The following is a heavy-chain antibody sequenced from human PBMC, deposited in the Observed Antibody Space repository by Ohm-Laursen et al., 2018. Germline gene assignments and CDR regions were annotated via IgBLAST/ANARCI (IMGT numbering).Heavy chain of an antibody. J-gene: IGHJ2*01. CDR1: GGSTNSYY. CDR2: IFSSGST. V-gene: IGHV4-59*08. Sequence: GTLSLTCTVSGGSTNSYYWTWIRQPAGKGLEWIGCIFSSGSTNYNPSLKSRVTISVDTSNNQFSLTMTSMTAADTAIYYCARQGGSFDLWGRGTLVTVSS. CDR3: ARQGGSFDL. D-gene: IGHD1-26*01.